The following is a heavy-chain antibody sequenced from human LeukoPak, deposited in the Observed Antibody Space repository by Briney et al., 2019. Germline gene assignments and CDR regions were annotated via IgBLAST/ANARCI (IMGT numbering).Heavy chain of an antibody. CDR2: ISGSGGST. CDR1: GFTFGDYV. CDR3: AKGELGTFDYYFYMDV. D-gene: IGHD7-27*01. J-gene: IGHJ6*03. Sequence: GRSLRLSCTASGFTFGDYVMSWVRQAPGKGLEWVSAISGSGGSTYYADSVRGRFTISRDNSKNTLYLQMNSLRAEDTAVYYCAKGELGTFDYYFYMDVWGKGTTVTVSS. V-gene: IGHV3-23*01.